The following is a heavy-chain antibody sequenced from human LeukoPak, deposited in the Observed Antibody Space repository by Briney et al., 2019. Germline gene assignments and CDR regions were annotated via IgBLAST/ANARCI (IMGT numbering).Heavy chain of an antibody. CDR1: GFTFSSYW. J-gene: IGHJ4*02. D-gene: IGHD1/OR15-1a*01. CDR2: IRQDGSVQ. CDR3: HVTTRSRGFDY. Sequence: GGSLRLSCAASGFTFSSYWMSWVRQAPGKGLEWVANIRQDGSVQNYVDSVKGRFTISRDNPKNPVYLQMSSLRAEDTAVYYCHVTTRSRGFDYWGQGTLVTVSS. V-gene: IGHV3-7*01.